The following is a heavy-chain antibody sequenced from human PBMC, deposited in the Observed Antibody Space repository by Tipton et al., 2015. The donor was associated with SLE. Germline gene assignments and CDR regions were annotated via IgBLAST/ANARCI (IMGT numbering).Heavy chain of an antibody. CDR2: IYSRGST. CDR1: GFNFSAFA. V-gene: IGHV3-23*03. Sequence: SLRLSCVASGFNFSAFAMNWVRQAPGKGLEWVSVIYSRGSTYYGDSVKGRFTISRDTSKNTLYLHMNNVTTEDTAVYYCAKDRSGDPYYFQFWGQGTLVTVSP. CDR3: AKDRSGDPYYFQF. J-gene: IGHJ4*02.